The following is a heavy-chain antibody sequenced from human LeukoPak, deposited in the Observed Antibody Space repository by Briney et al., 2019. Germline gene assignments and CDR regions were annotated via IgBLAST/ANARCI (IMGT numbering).Heavy chain of an antibody. J-gene: IGHJ3*02. Sequence: PGGSLRLSCAASGFTFSSYAMHWVRQAPGKGLEWVAVISYDGSNKYYADSVKGRFTISRDNSKNTLYLQMNSLQAEDTAVYSCAKTKITLIVVANPLSGAFDIWGQGTMVTVSS. V-gene: IGHV3-30-3*01. CDR3: AKTKITLIVVANPLSGAFDI. CDR2: ISYDGSNK. CDR1: GFTFSSYA. D-gene: IGHD3-22*01.